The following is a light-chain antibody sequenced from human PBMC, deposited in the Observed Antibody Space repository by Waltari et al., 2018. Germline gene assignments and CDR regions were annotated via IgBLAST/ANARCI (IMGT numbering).Light chain of an antibody. CDR2: GAS. CDR3: QHYVRLPAT. CDR1: QSVSRT. V-gene: IGKV3-20*01. Sequence: EILLTHSPGILSLSPGERATISCRASQSVSRTLAWYQQRPGQAPRLLIYGASSRATGIPDRFSGGGSGTDFSLTISRLEPEDFAVYYCQHYVRLPATFGQGTKVEIK. J-gene: IGKJ1*01.